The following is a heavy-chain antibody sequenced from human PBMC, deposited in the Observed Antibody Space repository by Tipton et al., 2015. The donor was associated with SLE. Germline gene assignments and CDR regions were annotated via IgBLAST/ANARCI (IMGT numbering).Heavy chain of an antibody. Sequence: TLSLTCTVSGGSISSSSYYWSWIRQPPGKGLEWIGEINHSGSTNYNPSLKSRVTISVDTSKNQFSLKLSSVTAADTAVYYCARHVTIFNYFDYWGQGTLVTVSS. J-gene: IGHJ4*02. D-gene: IGHD3-3*01. CDR2: INHSGST. V-gene: IGHV4-39*01. CDR1: GGSISSSSYY. CDR3: ARHVTIFNYFDY.